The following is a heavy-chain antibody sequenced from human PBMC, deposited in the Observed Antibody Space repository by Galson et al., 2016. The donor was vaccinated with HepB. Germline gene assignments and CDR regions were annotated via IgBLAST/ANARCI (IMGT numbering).Heavy chain of an antibody. CDR3: VEQRKGAPYGMDV. V-gene: IGHV6-1*01. J-gene: IGHJ6*02. CDR1: GDSVSSNSAA. Sequence: CAISGDSVSSNSAAWNWIRQSPSRGLEWLGRTNYRSKWYNDYAVSVKSRIIVNPDTSKNQFSLQLNSVTPEDTAVYYCVEQRKGAPYGMDVWGQGTTVTVSS. D-gene: IGHD1/OR15-1a*01. CDR2: TNYRSKWYN.